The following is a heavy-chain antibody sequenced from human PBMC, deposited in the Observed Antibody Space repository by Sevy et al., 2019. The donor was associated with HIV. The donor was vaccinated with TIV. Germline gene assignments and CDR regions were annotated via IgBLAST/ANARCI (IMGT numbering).Heavy chain of an antibody. Sequence: ASVKVSCEASGYTFTGYYMHWVRQAPGQGLEWMGWINPNSGGTNYAQKFQGRVTMTRDTSISTAYMELSRLRSDDTAVYYCARDYRYSSSLPFDYWGQGTLVTVSS. J-gene: IGHJ4*02. V-gene: IGHV1-2*02. D-gene: IGHD6-13*01. CDR3: ARDYRYSSSLPFDY. CDR1: GYTFTGYY. CDR2: INPNSGGT.